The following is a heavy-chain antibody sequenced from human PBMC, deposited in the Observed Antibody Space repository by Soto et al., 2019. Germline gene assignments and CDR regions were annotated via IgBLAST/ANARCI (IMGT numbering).Heavy chain of an antibody. CDR2: ISYDGSKK. J-gene: IGHJ4*02. CDR1: GFTFRNYA. D-gene: IGHD4-17*01. Sequence: PGGSLRLSCAASGFTFRNYAMHWVRQSPGKGLEWVVVISYDGSKKYYADSLEGRFTISRDNSNNTLYLQMNSLTDEDTAVYYCVRAPGSATVTTSYVDYWGQRTLVTVSS. V-gene: IGHV3-30*03. CDR3: VRAPGSATVTTSYVDY.